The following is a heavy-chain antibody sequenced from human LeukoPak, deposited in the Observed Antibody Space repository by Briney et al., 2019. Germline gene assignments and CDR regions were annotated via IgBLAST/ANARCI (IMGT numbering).Heavy chain of an antibody. J-gene: IGHJ4*02. CDR2: ISDSGSIT. Sequence: GGSLRLSCAASGFAFSSQAMGLVRQAPGKGLEWVSVISDSGSITYYADSVRGRFTISRDNSKNTLFLQMNSLRAEDTAVYYCAKDARRTSGWYFFDYWGQGSLVTVSS. D-gene: IGHD6-19*01. CDR3: AKDARRTSGWYFFDY. V-gene: IGHV3-23*01. CDR1: GFAFSSQA.